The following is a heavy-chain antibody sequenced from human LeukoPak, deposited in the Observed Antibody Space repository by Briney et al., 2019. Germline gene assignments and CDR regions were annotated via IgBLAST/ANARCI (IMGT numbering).Heavy chain of an antibody. V-gene: IGHV4-39*01. D-gene: IGHD3-10*01. J-gene: IGHJ4*02. CDR3: ARPSAGGLITHFDY. CDR2: IYYSGST. Sequence: PSETLSLTCTVSGGSISSSNYYWGWIRQPPGKGLEWIGSIYYSGSTYYNPSLKSRVTISVDTSKNQFSLKLCSVTAADTAVYYCARPSAGGLITHFDYWGQGTLVTVSS. CDR1: GGSISSSNYY.